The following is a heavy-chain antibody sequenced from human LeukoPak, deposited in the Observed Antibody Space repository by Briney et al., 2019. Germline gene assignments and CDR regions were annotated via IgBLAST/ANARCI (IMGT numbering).Heavy chain of an antibody. D-gene: IGHD1-26*01. Sequence: PGESLRLSCAASGFTMSSYAMRWVRQAAGEGREWVSRISASGGNTFYADSVKGRFSISRDISKNTLFLQINGLRAEDSAIYYCARLYGGTYAYWGRGTLVTVSS. V-gene: IGHV3-23*01. J-gene: IGHJ4*02. CDR3: ARLYGGTYAY. CDR2: ISASGGNT. CDR1: GFTMSSYA.